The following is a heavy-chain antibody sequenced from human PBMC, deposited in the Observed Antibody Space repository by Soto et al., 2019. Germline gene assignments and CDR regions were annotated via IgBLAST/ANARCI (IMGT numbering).Heavy chain of an antibody. CDR3: ATKGNGIYYFDY. CDR2: IHHSGST. Sequence: SETLSLTCTVSGYSISSDNWWVWIRQSPGKGLEWIGYIHHSGSTYYNPSLKSRLTMSVDTSKNQFSLELSSVTAVDTAVYYCATKGNGIYYFDYWGQGTLVTSPQ. CDR1: GYSISSDNW. J-gene: IGHJ4*02. V-gene: IGHV4-28*01. D-gene: IGHD1-1*01.